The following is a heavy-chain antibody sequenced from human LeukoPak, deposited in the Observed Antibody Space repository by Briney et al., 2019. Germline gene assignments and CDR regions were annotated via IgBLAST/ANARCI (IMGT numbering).Heavy chain of an antibody. CDR3: ARSGGSGSYFVFFDY. J-gene: IGHJ4*02. CDR2: ISSSGSYI. CDR1: RFTFSSYS. D-gene: IGHD3-10*01. V-gene: IGHV3-21*01. Sequence: PGGSLRPSCAASRFTFSSYSMNWVRQAPGKGLEWVSSISSSGSYIHYADSVKGRFTISRDNAKNSLYLQMNSLRAEDTAVYYCARSGGSGSYFVFFDYWGQGTLVTVSS.